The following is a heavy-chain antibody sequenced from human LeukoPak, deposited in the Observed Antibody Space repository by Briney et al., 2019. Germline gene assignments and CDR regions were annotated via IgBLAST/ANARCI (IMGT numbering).Heavy chain of an antibody. CDR1: GFTFSGYA. V-gene: IGHV1-46*01. J-gene: IGHJ6*02. D-gene: IGHD2-8*01. CDR3: AILYDQDYYYYGMDV. Sequence: PGRSLRLSCAASGFTFSGYAMHWVRQAPGQGLEWMGIINPSGGSTSYAQKFQGRVTMTRDTSTSTVYMELSSLRSEDTAVYYCAILYDQDYYYYGMDVWGQGTTVTVSS. CDR2: INPSGGST.